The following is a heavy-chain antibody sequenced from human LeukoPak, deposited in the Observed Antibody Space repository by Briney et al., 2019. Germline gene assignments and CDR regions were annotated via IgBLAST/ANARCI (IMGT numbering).Heavy chain of an antibody. V-gene: IGHV1-8*03. Sequence: ASVKVSCKASGYTFASYGISWVRQATGQGLEWMGWMNPNSGNTGYAQKFQGRVTITRNTSISTAYMELSSLRSEDTAVYYCARTYYYDSSGYSKKNYYYYMDVWGKGTTVTVSS. CDR2: MNPNSGNT. D-gene: IGHD3-22*01. CDR3: ARTYYYDSSGYSKKNYYYYMDV. J-gene: IGHJ6*03. CDR1: GYTFASYG.